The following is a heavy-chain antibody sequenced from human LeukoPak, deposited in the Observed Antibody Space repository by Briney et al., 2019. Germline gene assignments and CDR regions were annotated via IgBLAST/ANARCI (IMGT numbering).Heavy chain of an antibody. V-gene: IGHV3-30*02. CDR1: GFTFTSYG. Sequence: GGSLRLSCAASGFTFTSYGMHWVRHAPGKGLEWVALMRYDGGNEYYTDSVKGRFTISRDNSKNTLYLQMNSLRAEDTAVYYCAKGSSGWSIDYWGQGTLVTVSS. D-gene: IGHD6-19*01. CDR2: MRYDGGNE. J-gene: IGHJ4*02. CDR3: AKGSSGWSIDY.